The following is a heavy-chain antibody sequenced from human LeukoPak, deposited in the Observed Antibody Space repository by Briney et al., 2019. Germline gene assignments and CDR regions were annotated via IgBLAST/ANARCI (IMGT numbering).Heavy chain of an antibody. CDR1: GGSISSYY. Sequence: SETLSLTCTVSGGSISSYYWGWIRQPPGKGLEWIGSIYYSGSTYYNPSLKSRVTISVDTSKNQFSLKLSSVTAADTAVYYCARPARYSSSEYYFDYWGQGTLVTVSS. CDR2: IYYSGST. D-gene: IGHD6-13*01. CDR3: ARPARYSSSEYYFDY. V-gene: IGHV4-39*01. J-gene: IGHJ4*02.